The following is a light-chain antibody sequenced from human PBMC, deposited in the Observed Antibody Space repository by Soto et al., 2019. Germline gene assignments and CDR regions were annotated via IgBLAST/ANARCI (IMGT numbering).Light chain of an antibody. J-gene: IGLJ1*01. CDR2: GNS. Sequence: QSVLTQPPSTSETPGQRVTISCSGSRSNIGRHYVCWYQHLPGTAPKLLIYGNSQRPSAVPERFSGSNSGTSASLAISGLRPEDEAEYYCAVWDDSLSGYVFGTGTKLTVL. V-gene: IGLV1-47*02. CDR3: AVWDDSLSGYV. CDR1: RSNIGRHY.